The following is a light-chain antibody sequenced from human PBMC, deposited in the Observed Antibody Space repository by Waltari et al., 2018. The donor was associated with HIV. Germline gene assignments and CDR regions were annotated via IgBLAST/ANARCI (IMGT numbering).Light chain of an antibody. V-gene: IGKV1-39*01. CDR2: GAS. CDR1: QTVNNY. CDR3: QQSHSGPRT. J-gene: IGKJ1*01. Sequence: DIQMTQSPSSLSAYIGDTVIITCRAGQTVNNYLNWYQQTTGKAPKLLIYGASNLQRGVPSRFSGSGSGTDFTLTITGLQPDDYGTYYCQQSHSGPRTFGQGTKVEMK.